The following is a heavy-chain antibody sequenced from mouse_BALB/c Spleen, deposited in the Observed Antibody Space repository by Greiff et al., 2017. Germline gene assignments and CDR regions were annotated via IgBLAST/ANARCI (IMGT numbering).Heavy chain of an antibody. CDR2: IDPANGNT. J-gene: IGHJ3*01. V-gene: IGHV14-3*02. CDR1: GFNIKDTY. D-gene: IGHD2-3*01. CDR3: ARDDGYYVRFAY. Sequence: VHVKQSGAELVKPGASVKLSCTASGFNIKDTYMHWVKQRPEQGLEWIGRIDPANGNTKYDPKFQGKATITADTSSNTAYLQLSSLTSEDTAVYYCARDDGYYVRFAYWGQGTLVTVSA.